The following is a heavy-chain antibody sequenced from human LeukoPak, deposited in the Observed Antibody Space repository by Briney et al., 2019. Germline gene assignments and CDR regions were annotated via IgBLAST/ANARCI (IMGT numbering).Heavy chain of an antibody. CDR3: AKVSGRIQIWPQPFGDGMDV. J-gene: IGHJ6*02. Sequence: GGSLRLSCAASRFSFNSYVMSWVRQAPGKGLECVSGISATGDNAYYADSVKGRFTISRDNSKNTLYLQMNSLRVEDTAVYYCAKVSGRIQIWPQPFGDGMDVWGQGTTVTVSS. CDR1: RFSFNSYV. CDR2: ISATGDNA. D-gene: IGHD5-18*01. V-gene: IGHV3-23*01.